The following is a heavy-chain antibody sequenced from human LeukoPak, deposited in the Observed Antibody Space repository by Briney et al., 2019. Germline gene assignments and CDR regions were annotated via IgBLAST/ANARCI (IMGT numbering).Heavy chain of an antibody. Sequence: GGSLILSCSASGFTFSNYSMNWVRQAPGKGLGWVSSISSSSSYIYYADSVKGRFTISRHNAKNSLYLQMNSLRAEDTGVYYCAREDARYWGEGTLVTVSS. CDR2: ISSSSSYI. CDR1: GFTFSNYS. CDR3: AREDARY. J-gene: IGHJ4*02. V-gene: IGHV3-21*01.